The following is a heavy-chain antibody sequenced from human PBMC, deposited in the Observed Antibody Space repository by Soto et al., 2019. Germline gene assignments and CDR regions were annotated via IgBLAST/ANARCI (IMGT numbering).Heavy chain of an antibody. CDR3: ARGPCGGGSCYSDLFPQTGFDY. Sequence: QVQLEESGPRLVKASETLSLMCTVSGGSVGYDYWSWVRQPAGKGLEWIGRIYSSGTTDYNPSLRGRVTLSIDTSKSQFSLQLTSVTAADTAMYFCARGPCGGGSCYSDLFPQTGFDYWGHGIPVTVSS. J-gene: IGHJ4*01. CDR1: GGSVGYDY. D-gene: IGHD2-15*01. CDR2: IYSSGTT. V-gene: IGHV4-4*07.